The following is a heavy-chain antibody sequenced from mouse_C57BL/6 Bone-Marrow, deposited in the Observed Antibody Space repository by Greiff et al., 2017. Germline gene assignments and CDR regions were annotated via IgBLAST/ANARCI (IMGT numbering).Heavy chain of an antibody. CDR2: INPASGGT. CDR1: GYAFTNYL. Sequence: VQLQQSGAELVRPGTSVKVSCKASGYAFTNYLIEWVKQRPGQGLEWIGVINPASGGTNYNEKFKGKATLTADKSSSTAYMQLSSLTSEDSAVYCCARPLIYYGYLDYWGQGTTLTVSS. J-gene: IGHJ2*01. V-gene: IGHV1-54*01. CDR3: ARPLIYYGYLDY. D-gene: IGHD2-2*01.